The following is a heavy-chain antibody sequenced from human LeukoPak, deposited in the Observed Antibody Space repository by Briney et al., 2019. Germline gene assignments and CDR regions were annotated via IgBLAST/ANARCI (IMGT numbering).Heavy chain of an antibody. CDR3: AREGLDFWSGYYTSTIDY. V-gene: IGHV3-21*01. Sequence: PGGSLRLSCAASGFTFSSYAMSWVRQAPGKGLEWVSSISSSSSYIYYADSVKGRFTISRDNAKNSLYLQMNSLRAEDTAVYYCAREGLDFWSGYYTSTIDYWGQGTLVTVSS. J-gene: IGHJ4*02. CDR1: GFTFSSYA. CDR2: ISSSSSYI. D-gene: IGHD3-3*01.